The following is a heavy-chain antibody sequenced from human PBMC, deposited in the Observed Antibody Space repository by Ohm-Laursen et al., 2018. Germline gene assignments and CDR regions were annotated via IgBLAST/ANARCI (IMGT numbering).Heavy chain of an antibody. J-gene: IGHJ4*02. CDR2: INHSRST. CDR1: GGSFSGYY. D-gene: IGHD2-15*01. Sequence: GTLSLTCAVYGGSFSGYYWNWIRQPPGKGLEWIGEINHSRSTKYNSSFKSRVTISVDTSKNQFSLKLSSVTAADTAVYYCARGLSAIVYWGQGTLVTVSS. CDR3: ARGLSAIVY. V-gene: IGHV4-34*01.